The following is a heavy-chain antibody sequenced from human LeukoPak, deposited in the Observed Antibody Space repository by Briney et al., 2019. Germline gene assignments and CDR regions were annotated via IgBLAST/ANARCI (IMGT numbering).Heavy chain of an antibody. D-gene: IGHD6-13*01. Sequence: SETLSLTCTVSGDSINNYYWSWIRQPAGKGLEWIGRIYTSGSTNYNPSLKSRVTMSVDTSKNQFSLKLSSVTAADTAVYYCARGGEGYSSSQVSDYWGQGTLVTVSS. V-gene: IGHV4-4*07. CDR3: ARGGEGYSSSQVSDY. CDR1: GDSINNYY. CDR2: IYTSGST. J-gene: IGHJ4*02.